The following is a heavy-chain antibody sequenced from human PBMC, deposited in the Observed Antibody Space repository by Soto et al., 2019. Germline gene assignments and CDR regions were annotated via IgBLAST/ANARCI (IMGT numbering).Heavy chain of an antibody. D-gene: IGHD5-18*01. CDR1: GGSISSGDYY. J-gene: IGHJ6*02. V-gene: IGHV4-61*08. CDR2: IYFTGSA. CDR3: ASRGYSYGFSLGMDV. Sequence: SETLSLTCTVSGGSISSGDYYWTWIRQSPEKGPEFIGYIYFTGSANYNPSLKSRVTISVDTSKNQFSLKLSSVTAADTAVYYCASRGYSYGFSLGMDVWGQGTTVTVSS.